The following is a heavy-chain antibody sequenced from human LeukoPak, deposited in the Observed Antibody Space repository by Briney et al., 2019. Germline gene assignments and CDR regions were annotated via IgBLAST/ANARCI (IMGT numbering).Heavy chain of an antibody. CDR2: ISGSGGST. CDR3: AKDLSSGSYFDY. J-gene: IGHJ4*02. CDR1: GFTFSSYA. D-gene: IGHD3-10*01. V-gene: IGHV3-23*01. Sequence: GGSLRLSCAASGFTFSSYAMSGVRQAPGKGLEWVSAISGSGGSTYYADSVKGRFTISRDNSKNTLYLQMNSLRAEDTAVYYCAKDLSSGSYFDYWGQGTLVTVSS.